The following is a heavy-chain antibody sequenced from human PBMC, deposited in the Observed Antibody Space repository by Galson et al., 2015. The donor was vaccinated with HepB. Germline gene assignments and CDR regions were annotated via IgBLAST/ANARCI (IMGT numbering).Heavy chain of an antibody. V-gene: IGHV5-10-1*01. CDR2: IDPSDSYT. CDR1: GYTFRSYW. J-gene: IGHJ5*02. CDR3: ARSPITGTTYWFDP. Sequence: QSGAEVKKPGESLRISCKGSGYTFRSYWISWVRQMPGKGLEWMGRIDPSDSYTKYSPSFQGHVTISADESISTAYLQWSSLKASDSAMYHCARSPITGTTYWFDPWGQGTLVTVSS. D-gene: IGHD1-14*01.